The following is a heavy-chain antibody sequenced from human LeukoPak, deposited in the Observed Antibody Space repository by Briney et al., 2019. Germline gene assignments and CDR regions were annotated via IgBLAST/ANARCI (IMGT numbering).Heavy chain of an antibody. CDR3: ARDRLGPSLSVSHFDL. J-gene: IGHJ4*02. Sequence: GGSLRLSCATSGFTFVDYGLSWVRRAPGKGLEWLCAINYNGAITDYADSVKGRFTISRDNAKNSLYLRMDSLRAEDTALYYCARDRLGPSLSVSHFDLWGQGTLVTVSS. CDR1: GFTFVDYG. V-gene: IGHV3-20*04. CDR2: INYNGAIT. D-gene: IGHD3-3*02.